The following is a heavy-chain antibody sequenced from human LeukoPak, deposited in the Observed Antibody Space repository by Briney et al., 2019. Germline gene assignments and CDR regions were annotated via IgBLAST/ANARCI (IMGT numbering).Heavy chain of an antibody. CDR3: ARGDSGSYYY. Sequence: GGSLRLSCAASEFTFSSYEMNWVRQAPGKGLEWVSYISSSGSTIYYADSVKGRFTISRDNAKNSLYLQMNSLRAEDTALYYCARGDSGSYYYWGQGTLVTVSS. CDR2: ISSSGSTI. J-gene: IGHJ4*02. D-gene: IGHD1-26*01. V-gene: IGHV3-48*03. CDR1: EFTFSSYE.